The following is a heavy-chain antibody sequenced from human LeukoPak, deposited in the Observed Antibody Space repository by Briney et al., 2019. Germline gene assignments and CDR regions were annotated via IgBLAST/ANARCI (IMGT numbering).Heavy chain of an antibody. J-gene: IGHJ4*02. CDR3: ARDSSDSSGYCDY. CDR2: KWYDGSNK. V-gene: IGHV3-33*01. D-gene: IGHD3-22*01. CDR1: GFTLSSYG. Sequence: PGGPLRLSCAASGFTLSSYGMHWVRQAPGKGLEWEAVKWYDGSNKYYADSVKARFTITRDNSKNTLYLQMDSLRAEDAAVYYCARDSSDSSGYCDYWGQGTLVTVSS.